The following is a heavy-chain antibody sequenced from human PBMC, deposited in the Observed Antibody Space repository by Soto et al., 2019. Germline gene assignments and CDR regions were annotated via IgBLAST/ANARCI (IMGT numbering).Heavy chain of an antibody. J-gene: IGHJ4*02. V-gene: IGHV1-18*04. CDR2: SGNT. CDR1: GYTFSRHG. Sequence: QVQLVQSGAEVKKPGASVTVSCKASGYTFSRHGISWVRQAPGQGLELMAWSGNTNYAQKFPGRLTMTTNPSTRTAYMELRSLRSDEPAVYYCARGTDDFSRCYYYAYWGPGTLVTVSS. D-gene: IGHD3-3*01. CDR3: ARGTDDFSRCYYYAY.